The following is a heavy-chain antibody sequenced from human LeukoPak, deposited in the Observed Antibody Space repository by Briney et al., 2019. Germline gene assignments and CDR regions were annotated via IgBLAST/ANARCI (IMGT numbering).Heavy chain of an antibody. D-gene: IGHD2-15*01. J-gene: IGHJ6*03. V-gene: IGHV4-30-2*01. Sequence: SQTLSLTCTVSGGSISSGGYYWSWIRQPPGKGLEWIGYIYHSGSTYYNPSLKSRVTISVDRSKNQFSLKLSSVTAADTAVYYCARVVVVAVYYYYYYMDVWGKGTTVTVSS. CDR1: GGSISSGGYY. CDR3: ARVVVVAVYYYYYYMDV. CDR2: IYHSGST.